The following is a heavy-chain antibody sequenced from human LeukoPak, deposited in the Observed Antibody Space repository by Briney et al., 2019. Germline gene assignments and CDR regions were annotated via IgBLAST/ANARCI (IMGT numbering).Heavy chain of an antibody. CDR2: INPNSGGT. D-gene: IGHD6-13*01. CDR1: GYTFTGYY. J-gene: IGHJ5*02. V-gene: IGHV1-2*02. CDR3: ARDLDRSSLNWFAP. Sequence: ASVKVSCKASGYTFTGYYMHWVRQAPGQGLEWMGWINPNSGGTNYAQKFQGRVTMTRDTSISTAYMELSRLRSDDTAVYYCARDLDRSSLNWFAPCGQGTLVTVSS.